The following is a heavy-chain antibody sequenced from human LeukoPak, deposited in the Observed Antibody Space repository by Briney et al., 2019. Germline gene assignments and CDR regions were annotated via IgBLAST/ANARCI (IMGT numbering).Heavy chain of an antibody. CDR1: GFVFSDYY. V-gene: IGHV3-11*01. CDR3: ARDGGSDYVLDC. Sequence: GGSLRLSCAASGFVFSDYYMGWIRQAPGKGLEWVSYISSSGVTIYYTASVKGRFTISRDNAKNSLFLQINSLRAEDTAVYYCARDGGSDYVLDCWGQGTLVTVSS. J-gene: IGHJ4*02. CDR2: ISSSGVTI. D-gene: IGHD4-17*01.